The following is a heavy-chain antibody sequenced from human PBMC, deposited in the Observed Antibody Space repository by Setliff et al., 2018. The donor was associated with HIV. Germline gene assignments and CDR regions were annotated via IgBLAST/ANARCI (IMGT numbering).Heavy chain of an antibody. Sequence: AAVKVSCKASGYTFTSDGISWVRQAPGQGLEGMGWMNPNSGNTGYAQKFQGRVTMTRNTSISTAHMELSSLRSEDTAVYYCARDQVRNYYGGQWGQGTLVTVSS. J-gene: IGHJ4*02. D-gene: IGHD3-22*01. CDR1: GYTFTSDG. CDR3: ARDQVRNYYGGQ. CDR2: MNPNSGNT. V-gene: IGHV1-8*02.